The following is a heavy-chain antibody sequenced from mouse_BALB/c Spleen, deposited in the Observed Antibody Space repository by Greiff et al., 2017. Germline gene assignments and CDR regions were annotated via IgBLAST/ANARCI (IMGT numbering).Heavy chain of an antibody. Sequence: QVQLQQSGAELVKPGASVKLSCKASGYTFTSYDINWVRQRPEQGLEWIGWIFPGDGSTKYNEKFKGKATLTTDKSSSTAYMQLSRLTSEDSAVYFCAKIYYDYGWYFDVWGAGTTVTVSS. CDR3: AKIYYDYGWYFDV. D-gene: IGHD2-4*01. V-gene: IGHV1-85*01. J-gene: IGHJ1*01. CDR1: GYTFTSYD. CDR2: IFPGDGST.